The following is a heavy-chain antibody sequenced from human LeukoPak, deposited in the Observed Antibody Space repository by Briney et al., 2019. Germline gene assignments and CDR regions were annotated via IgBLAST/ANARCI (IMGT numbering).Heavy chain of an antibody. CDR1: GFTVSSNY. D-gene: IGHD3-10*01. CDR2: IYSGGST. J-gene: IGHJ3*02. V-gene: IGHV3-66*01. CDR3: ARTYYGSGSYYDAFDI. Sequence: QSGGSLRLSCAASGFTVSSNYMSWVRQAPGKGLEWVSVIYSGGSTYYADSVKGRFTISRDNSKNTLYLQMNSLRAEDTAVYYCARTYYGSGSYYDAFDIWGQGTMVTVSS.